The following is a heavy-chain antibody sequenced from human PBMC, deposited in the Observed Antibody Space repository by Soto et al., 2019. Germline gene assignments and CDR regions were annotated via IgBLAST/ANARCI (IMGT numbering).Heavy chain of an antibody. V-gene: IGHV1-69*13. CDR1: GDTFSSYA. CDR3: ARGSPRIAVVGIPYYCYGMDV. J-gene: IGHJ6*02. Sequence: SVKVSCKASGDTFSSYAISWVRQAPGQGLEWMGGIIPIFGTANYAQKFLGRVTITADESTSTAYMELSSLRSDDTAVYYCARGSPRIAVVGIPYYCYGMDVWGQGTTVTVSS. CDR2: IIPIFGTA. D-gene: IGHD6-13*01.